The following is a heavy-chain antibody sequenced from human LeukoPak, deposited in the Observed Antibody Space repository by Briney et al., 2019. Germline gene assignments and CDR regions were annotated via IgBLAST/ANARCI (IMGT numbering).Heavy chain of an antibody. D-gene: IGHD2-21*01. Sequence: KSSGTLSLTCIVSGDSIRSSLYYWGCIRHPPGPWLEWIGSIHDSGSTYYNPSLKSRVTISVDTSKNQFSLTLSSVTAADTAVYYCVALVDSGDLVHLHDYWGQGTLVTVSS. V-gene: IGHV4-39*01. CDR2: IHDSGST. J-gene: IGHJ4*02. CDR1: GDSIRSSLYY. CDR3: VALVDSGDLVHLHDY.